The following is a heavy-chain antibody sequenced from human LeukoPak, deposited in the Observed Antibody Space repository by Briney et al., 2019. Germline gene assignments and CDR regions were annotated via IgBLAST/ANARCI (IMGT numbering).Heavy chain of an antibody. CDR3: ARARDYDSSGYVS. CDR1: GGSISSSSYY. Sequence: TSETQSLTCTVSGGSISSSSYYWGWIRQPPGKGLEWIGSISYSGSTYYNSSLKSRVTISVDTSKNQFSLKLSSVTAADTAVYYCARARDYDSSGYVSWGQGTLVTVSS. D-gene: IGHD3-22*01. CDR2: ISYSGST. V-gene: IGHV4-39*07. J-gene: IGHJ4*02.